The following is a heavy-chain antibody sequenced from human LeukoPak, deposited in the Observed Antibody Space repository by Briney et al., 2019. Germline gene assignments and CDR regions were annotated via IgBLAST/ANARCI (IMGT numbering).Heavy chain of an antibody. J-gene: IGHJ4*02. CDR1: EFTFSSYS. D-gene: IGHD5-24*01. Sequence: GGSLRLSCAASEFTFSSYSMNWVRQAPGKGLEWVSSISSSSSYIYHADSVKGRFTISRDNSKNTLYLQMNSLRAEDTAVYYCAKDYRDGYNRWGQGTLVTVSS. V-gene: IGHV3-21*04. CDR3: AKDYRDGYNR. CDR2: ISSSSSYI.